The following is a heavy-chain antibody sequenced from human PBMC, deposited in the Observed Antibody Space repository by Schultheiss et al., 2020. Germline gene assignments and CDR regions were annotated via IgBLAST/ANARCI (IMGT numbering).Heavy chain of an antibody. CDR3: ARYIGASSGYCDH. V-gene: IGHV4-31*03. D-gene: IGHD3-22*01. Sequence: SQTLSLTCTVSGGSISSSSYYWGWIRQHPGKGLEWIGYIYDSGSTYYNPSLESRVTISIDTSKNQFSLKLGSVTAADTAVYYCARYIGASSGYCDHWGQGILVTVSS. J-gene: IGHJ5*02. CDR2: IYDSGST. CDR1: GGSISSSSYY.